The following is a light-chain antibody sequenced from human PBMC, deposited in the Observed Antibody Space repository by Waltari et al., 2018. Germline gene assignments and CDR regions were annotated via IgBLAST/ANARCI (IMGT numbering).Light chain of an antibody. CDR1: QTINKY. Sequence: DIHMTQSPSSLSASVGDRFTITCRASQTINKYLNWYHQKPGKAPKVLISVVSYLHTGVPSRFSGSGSGTDFTLTISSLQPEDFATYYCQQSDSLPLTFGGGTKVEIK. CDR3: QQSDSLPLT. CDR2: VVS. V-gene: IGKV1-39*01. J-gene: IGKJ4*01.